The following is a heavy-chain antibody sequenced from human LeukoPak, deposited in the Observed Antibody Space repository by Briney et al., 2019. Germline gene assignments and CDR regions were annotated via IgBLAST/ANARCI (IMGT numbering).Heavy chain of an antibody. D-gene: IGHD3-3*01. V-gene: IGHV4-39*07. Sequence: SETLSLTCTVSGGSISSSSYYWGWIRQPPGKGLEWIGNIYYSGSTYYNPSLTSRVTISVDTSKNQFSLKLSSVTDADTAVYYCARDRYYDFWSGYSSRGSAFDIWGQGTMVTVSS. CDR1: GGSISSSSYY. CDR2: IYYSGST. CDR3: ARDRYYDFWSGYSSRGSAFDI. J-gene: IGHJ3*02.